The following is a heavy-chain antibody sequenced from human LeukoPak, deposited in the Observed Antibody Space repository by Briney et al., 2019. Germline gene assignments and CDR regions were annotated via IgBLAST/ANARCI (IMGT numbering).Heavy chain of an antibody. CDR1: GGTFSSYA. CDR3: ARDMGSGAMYYDFWSGYDY. D-gene: IGHD3-3*01. J-gene: IGHJ4*02. Sequence: WASVKVSCKASGGTFSSYAISWVRQAPGQGLEWMGGIIPIFGTANYAQKFQGRVTITADESTSTAYMELSSLRSEDTAVYYCARDMGSGAMYYDFWSGYDYWGQGTLVTVSS. V-gene: IGHV1-69*13. CDR2: IIPIFGTA.